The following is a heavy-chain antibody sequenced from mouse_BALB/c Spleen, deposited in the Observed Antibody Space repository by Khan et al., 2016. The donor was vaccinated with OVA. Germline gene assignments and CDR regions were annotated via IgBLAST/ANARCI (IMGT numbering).Heavy chain of an antibody. J-gene: IGHJ2*01. V-gene: IGHV3-2*02. D-gene: IGHD1-1*01. Sequence: EVQLQESGPGLVKPSQSLSLTCTVTGNSITSGYAWNWIQQFPGNKLEWMGYIRYSGDSSYIPSLKSRISLTRDTSKNQSFLQLNSVTTEDTATYYCARGNYYGYYFDYWGQGTTLTVSS. CDR3: ARGNYYGYYFDY. CDR1: GNSITSGYA. CDR2: IRYSGDS.